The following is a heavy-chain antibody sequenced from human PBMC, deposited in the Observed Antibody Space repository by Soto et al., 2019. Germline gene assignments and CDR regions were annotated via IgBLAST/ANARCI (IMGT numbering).Heavy chain of an antibody. V-gene: IGHV3-21*01. CDR1: GFTFSSYS. D-gene: IGHD2-15*01. J-gene: IGHJ6*02. CDR2: ISSSSSYI. Sequence: GGSLRLSCAASGFTFSSYSMNWVRQAPGKGLEWVSSISSSSSYIYYADSVKGRFTISRDNAKNSLYLQMNSLRAEDTAVYYCARAVVDRYYYYGMDVWGQGTTVTVSS. CDR3: ARAVVDRYYYYGMDV.